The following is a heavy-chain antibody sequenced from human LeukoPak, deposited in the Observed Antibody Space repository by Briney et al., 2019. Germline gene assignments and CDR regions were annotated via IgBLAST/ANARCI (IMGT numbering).Heavy chain of an antibody. CDR2: INPNSGGT. V-gene: IGHV1-2*02. CDR1: GYTFTGYY. CDR3: ARDTAMVTYWFDP. Sequence: ASVKVSCKASGYTFTGYYMHWVRQTPGQGLEWMGWINPNSGGTNYAQKFQGRVTMTRDTSISTAYMELSRLRSDDTAVYYCARDTAMVTYWFDPWGQGTLVTVSS. J-gene: IGHJ5*02. D-gene: IGHD5-18*01.